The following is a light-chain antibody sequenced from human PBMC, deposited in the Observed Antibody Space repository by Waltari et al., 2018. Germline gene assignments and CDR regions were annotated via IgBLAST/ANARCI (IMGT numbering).Light chain of an antibody. CDR1: DLGAKN. CDR2: LDS. V-gene: IGLV3-1*01. J-gene: IGLJ2*01. CDR3: QAWDTITVV. Sequence: SFDLTQPPSVSVSPGQTFSIACSSGDDLGAKNVCWYQQRPGQSPILVMFLDSVRPSGIPGRFSGSKSGNTATLTISETQPVDEAEYYCQAWDTITVVFGGGTKVTVL.